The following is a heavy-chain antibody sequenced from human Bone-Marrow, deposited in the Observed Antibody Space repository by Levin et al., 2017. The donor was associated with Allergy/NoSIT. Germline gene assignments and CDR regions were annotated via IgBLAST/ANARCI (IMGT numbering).Heavy chain of an antibody. CDR2: IYYNGST. CDR3: ARLHRYCSGGRCYVVDY. CDR1: GGSISSYY. J-gene: IGHJ4*02. D-gene: IGHD2-15*01. Sequence: SETLSLTCTVSGGSISSYYWRWVRQPPGKGLEWIGYIYYNGSTNYSPSLKSRLTISIDTSKNQFSLKLISVTAADTAGYYCARLHRYCSGGRCYVVDYWGQGTLVTDSS. V-gene: IGHV4-59*08.